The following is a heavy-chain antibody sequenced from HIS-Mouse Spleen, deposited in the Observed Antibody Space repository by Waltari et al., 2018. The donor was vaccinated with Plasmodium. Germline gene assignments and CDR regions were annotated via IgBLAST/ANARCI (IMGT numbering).Heavy chain of an antibody. CDR3: ASSWYWYFDL. V-gene: IGHV3-7*01. Sequence: EVQLVDSGGGLVQPGGSLRLSCAALGFTFGSYWMSWVRQAPGKGLEWVANIKQDGSEKYYVDSVKGRFTISRDNAKNSLYLQMNSLRAEDTAVYYCASSWYWYFDLWGRGTLVTVSS. J-gene: IGHJ2*01. D-gene: IGHD6-13*01. CDR1: GFTFGSYW. CDR2: IKQDGSEK.